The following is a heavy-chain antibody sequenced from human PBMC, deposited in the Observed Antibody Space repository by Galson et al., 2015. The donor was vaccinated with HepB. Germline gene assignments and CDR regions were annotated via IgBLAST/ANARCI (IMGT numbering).Heavy chain of an antibody. V-gene: IGHV3-15*01. CDR3: TRDIRWESSFDY. J-gene: IGHJ4*02. Sequence: SLRLSCAASGFTFDNAWMSWVRQAPGKGLEWVGRIKSKTDGETTDYAASVKGRFTISRDDSKSTLYLQMNSLKTEDTAVYYCTRDIRWESSFDYWGQGTLVTVSS. D-gene: IGHD1-26*01. CDR1: GFTFDNAW. CDR2: IKSKTDGETT.